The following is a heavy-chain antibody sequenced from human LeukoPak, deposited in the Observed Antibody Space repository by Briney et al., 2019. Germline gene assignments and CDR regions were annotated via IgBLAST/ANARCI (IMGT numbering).Heavy chain of an antibody. V-gene: IGHV1-24*01. CDR1: GYTLAELS. J-gene: IGHJ4*02. Sequence: ASVKVSCKVSGYTLAELSMHWVRQAPGKGLEWMGGFDPEDGETIYAQKFQGRVTMTEDTSTDTAYMEPSSLRSEDTAVYYCATVTFAKRKVVVITGFDYWGQGTLVTVSS. D-gene: IGHD3-22*01. CDR3: ATVTFAKRKVVVITGFDY. CDR2: FDPEDGET.